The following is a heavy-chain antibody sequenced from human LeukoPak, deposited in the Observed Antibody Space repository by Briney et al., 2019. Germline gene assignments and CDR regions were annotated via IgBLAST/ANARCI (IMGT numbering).Heavy chain of an antibody. CDR1: GYTFSGYY. D-gene: IGHD1-26*01. V-gene: IGHV1-2*04. CDR2: INPNSGGT. J-gene: IGHJ6*02. Sequence: ASVKVSCKASGYTFSGYYIHWVRQAPGQGLEWMGWINPNSGGTNYAQKFQGWVTMTRDTPIGTVYMEMSRLKSDDTAVYYCARSGYYYGLDVWGQGTTVTVSS. CDR3: ARSGYYYGLDV.